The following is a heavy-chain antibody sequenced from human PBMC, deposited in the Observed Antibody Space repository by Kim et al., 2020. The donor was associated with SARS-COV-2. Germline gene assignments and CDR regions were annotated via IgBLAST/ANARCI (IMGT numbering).Heavy chain of an antibody. Sequence: GGSLRLSCAASGFSFSTYWIHWVRQAPGKGLVWVSHINGDGTGTTYADSVKGRFTDSRDSAKNMVYLQMNSLRDEDTAVYYCAKGGGTGILDDWGQGTLVTVSS. CDR2: INGDGTGT. CDR1: GFSFSTYW. D-gene: IGHD3-10*01. V-gene: IGHV3-74*03. CDR3: AKGGGTGILDD. J-gene: IGHJ4*02.